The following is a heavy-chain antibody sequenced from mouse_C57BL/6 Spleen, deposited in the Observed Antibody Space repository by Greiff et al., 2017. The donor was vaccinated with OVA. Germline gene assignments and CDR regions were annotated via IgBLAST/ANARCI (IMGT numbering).Heavy chain of an antibody. CDR1: GFSLSTFGMG. CDR3: ARIGDVPTGYAMDY. Sequence: QVTLKVSGPGILQPSPTLSLPCSFSGFSLSTFGMGVGWIRQPSGQGLEWLAHIWWDDDKYYNPALKSRPTISKDTSKNQVFLKIANVDTADTATYYCARIGDVPTGYAMDYWGQGTSVTVSS. CDR2: IWWDDDK. V-gene: IGHV8-8*01. J-gene: IGHJ4*01.